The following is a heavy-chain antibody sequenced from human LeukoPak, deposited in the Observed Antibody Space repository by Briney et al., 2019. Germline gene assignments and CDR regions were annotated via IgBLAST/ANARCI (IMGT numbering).Heavy chain of an antibody. CDR2: ISAYNGNT. J-gene: IGHJ4*02. D-gene: IGHD1-14*01. Sequence: ASVKVSCKASGYPFTNFEINWVRQAPGQGLEWMGWISAYNGNTNYAQKLQGRVTMTTDTSTSTAYMELRSLRSDDTAVYYCARDLSTALDYWGQGTLVTVSS. CDR3: ARDLSTALDY. CDR1: GYPFTNFE. V-gene: IGHV1-18*01.